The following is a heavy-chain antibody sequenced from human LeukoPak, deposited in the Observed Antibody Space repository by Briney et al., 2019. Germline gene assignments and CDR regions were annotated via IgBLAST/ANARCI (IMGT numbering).Heavy chain of an antibody. CDR2: IYYSGST. J-gene: IGHJ5*02. Sequence: SEALSLTCTVSGGSISSYYWSWIRQPPGKGLEWIGYIYYSGSTNYNPSLKSRVTISVDTSKNQFSLKLSSVTAAETAVYYCARVGLLGGVNVFDPWGQGTLVTVSS. CDR3: ARVGLLGGVNVFDP. V-gene: IGHV4-59*01. CDR1: GGSISSYY. D-gene: IGHD2-8*02.